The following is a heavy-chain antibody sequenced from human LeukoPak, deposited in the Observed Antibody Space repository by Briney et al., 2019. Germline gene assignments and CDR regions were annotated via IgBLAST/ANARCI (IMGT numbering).Heavy chain of an antibody. V-gene: IGHV5-10-1*01. CDR3: ARHAKAYGSSCDY. D-gene: IGHD6-13*01. J-gene: IGHJ4*02. CDR2: IDPSDSYT. Sequence: GASLLISCKGSGSIFTTYWISWGRPLPGKGVEWMGRIDPSDSYTNYSPSFQGHVTISADKSFSTAYLQWTSLKASDTAMYYCARHAKAYGSSCDYWGQGTLVTVSS. CDR1: GSIFTTYW.